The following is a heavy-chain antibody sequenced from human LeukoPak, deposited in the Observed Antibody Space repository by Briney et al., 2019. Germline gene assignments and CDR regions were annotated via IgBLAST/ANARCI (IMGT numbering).Heavy chain of an antibody. V-gene: IGHV1-69*05. D-gene: IGHD3-3*01. CDR2: IIPIFGTA. J-gene: IGHJ4*02. Sequence: SVKVSSKASGYTFTSYGISWVRQAPGQGLEWMGGIIPIFGTANYAQKFQGRVTITTDESTSTAYMELSSLRSEDTAVYYCRYYDFSPLGYFDYWGQGTLVTVSS. CDR3: RYYDFSPLGYFDY. CDR1: GYTFTSYG.